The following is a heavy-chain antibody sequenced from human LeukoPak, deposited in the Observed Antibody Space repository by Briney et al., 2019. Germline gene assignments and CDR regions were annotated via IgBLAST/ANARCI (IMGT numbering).Heavy chain of an antibody. V-gene: IGHV3-66*04. CDR1: GFIVSTKY. CDR2: IYSGHST. D-gene: IGHD6-19*01. CDR3: ARLGSTGWFFEY. J-gene: IGHJ4*02. Sequence: GGSLRLSSAASGFIVSTKYMGWVRQAPGKGLEWVSIIYSGHSTYYADSVKGRFTISRDSSKNMVYLEMNSLRAEDTGVYYCARLGSTGWFFEYWGQGTLVTVSS.